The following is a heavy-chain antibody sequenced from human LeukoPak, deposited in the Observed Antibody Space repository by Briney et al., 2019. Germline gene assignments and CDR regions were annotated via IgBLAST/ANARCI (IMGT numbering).Heavy chain of an antibody. CDR2: ISYDGSNK. V-gene: IGHV3-30-3*02. Sequence: PGGSLRLSCAASGFTFSSYAMHWVRQAPGKGLEWVAVISYDGSNKYYADSVKGRFTISRDNSKNTLYLQMNSLRAEDTAVYYCAKSGHKGPVDTAMINWGQGTLVTVSS. CDR1: GFTFSSYA. CDR3: AKSGHKGPVDTAMIN. D-gene: IGHD5-18*01. J-gene: IGHJ4*02.